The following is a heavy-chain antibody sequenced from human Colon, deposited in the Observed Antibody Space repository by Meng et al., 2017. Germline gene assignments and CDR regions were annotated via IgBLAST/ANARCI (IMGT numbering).Heavy chain of an antibody. Sequence: QLYGSDPALLKSSPTLSLTSTTPGGASSSGIDYWCWIRQPAGKVLQWIGRIYTSVSTNYNPSLKSRVTISVDTSKNQFSLKLSSVTAADTAVYYFARGPVTYHDSSGYSRNWFDPWGQGTLVTVSS. J-gene: IGHJ5*02. V-gene: IGHV4-61*02. CDR3: ARGPVTYHDSSGYSRNWFDP. D-gene: IGHD3-22*01. CDR2: IYTSVST. CDR1: GGASSSGIDY.